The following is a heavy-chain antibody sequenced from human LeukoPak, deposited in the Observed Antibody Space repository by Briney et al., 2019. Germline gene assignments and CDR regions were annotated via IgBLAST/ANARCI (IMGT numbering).Heavy chain of an antibody. D-gene: IGHD5-12*01. CDR3: ARDLIAVATPIDAFDI. J-gene: IGHJ3*02. V-gene: IGHV3-30*03. CDR2: ISNDGSNT. CDR1: GFTFSNYG. Sequence: GGSLRLSCAASGFTFSNYGMHWVRQAPGKGLEWMAVISNDGSNTYYADSVKGRFTISRDNSKNTLYLQMNSLRAEDTAVYYCARDLIAVATPIDAFDIWGQGTMVTVSS.